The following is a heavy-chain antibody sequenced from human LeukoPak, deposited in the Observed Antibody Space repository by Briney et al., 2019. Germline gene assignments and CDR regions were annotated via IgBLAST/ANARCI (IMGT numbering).Heavy chain of an antibody. Sequence: WASVKVSCKAFGYTFTSNYMHWVRQAPGQGPEWMGVISPSGGSTTYAQKFQGRVTMTTDTSTSTAYMELRSLRSDDTAVYYCARDNSFGTTSFDPWGQGTLVTVSS. CDR1: GYTFTSNY. D-gene: IGHD3-10*01. CDR3: ARDNSFGTTSFDP. CDR2: ISPSGGST. V-gene: IGHV1-46*01. J-gene: IGHJ5*02.